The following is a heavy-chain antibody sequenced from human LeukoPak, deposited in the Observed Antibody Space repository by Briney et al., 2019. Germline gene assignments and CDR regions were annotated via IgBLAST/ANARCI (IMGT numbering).Heavy chain of an antibody. CDR1: GYSFTSYW. J-gene: IGHJ3*02. V-gene: IGHV5-51*01. CDR2: IYPGDSDT. Sequence: PGESLKISCKGSGYSFTSYWIGWVRQMPGKGLEWMGIIYPGDSDTRYSPSFQGQVTISADKSISTAYLQWSSLKASDTAMYYCARIVPAAMRKGAFDIWGQGTMVTVSS. CDR3: ARIVPAAMRKGAFDI. D-gene: IGHD2-2*01.